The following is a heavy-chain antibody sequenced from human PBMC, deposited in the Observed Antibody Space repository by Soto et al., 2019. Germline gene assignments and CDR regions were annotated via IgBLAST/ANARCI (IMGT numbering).Heavy chain of an antibody. D-gene: IGHD6-19*01. Sequence: EVQLLESGGGLVQPGGSLKLSCAASGFSLGDYAMTWVRQAPGKGLEWVSGISGRGGSTYYPDSVKGRFTIASDNSKNTLYLQMNSLRAEDTAVYYCAKQISVWWLVEGGQGTLVTVSS. CDR1: GFSLGDYA. CDR3: AKQISVWWLVE. J-gene: IGHJ4*02. V-gene: IGHV3-23*01. CDR2: ISGRGGST.